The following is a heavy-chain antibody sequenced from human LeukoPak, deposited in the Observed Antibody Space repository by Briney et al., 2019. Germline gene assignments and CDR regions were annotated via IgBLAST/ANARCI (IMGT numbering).Heavy chain of an antibody. J-gene: IGHJ3*02. Sequence: GASVKVSCKASGYTFTDYYMHWVQQAPGEGLEWMGRVDPEDGETMYAEKFQGRVTISADTSTDTAHMELSSLRSEDTAVYYCATLRISGGKPGAFDIWGQGTMVTVSS. CDR1: GYTFTDYY. D-gene: IGHD4-23*01. CDR3: ATLRISGGKPGAFDI. CDR2: VDPEDGET. V-gene: IGHV1-69-2*01.